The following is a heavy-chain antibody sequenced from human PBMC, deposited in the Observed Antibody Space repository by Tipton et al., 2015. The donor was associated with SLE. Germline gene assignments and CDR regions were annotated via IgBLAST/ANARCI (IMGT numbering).Heavy chain of an antibody. J-gene: IGHJ5*02. CDR2: INHSGST. CDR3: ARGAQEGRRWLQPTPNNWFDP. V-gene: IGHV4-39*07. CDR1: GDSISSASYF. Sequence: LRLSCTVSGDSISSASYFWSWIRQPPGKGLEWIGEINHSGSTNYNPSLKSRVTISVDTSKNQFSLKLSSVTAADTAVYYCARGAQEGRRWLQPTPNNWFDPWGQGTLVTVSS. D-gene: IGHD5-24*01.